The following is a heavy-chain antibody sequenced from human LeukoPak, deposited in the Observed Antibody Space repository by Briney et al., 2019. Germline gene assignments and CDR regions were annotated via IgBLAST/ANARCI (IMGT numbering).Heavy chain of an antibody. D-gene: IGHD3-22*01. Sequence: SETLSLTCAVYGGSFSGYYWSWIRQPPGKGLEWIGEINHSGSTNYNPSLKSRVTISVDTSKNQFSLKLSSVTAADTAVYYCASHYYASSGSLFDSWGRGSLVTVSS. J-gene: IGHJ4*02. CDR3: ASHYYASSGSLFDS. V-gene: IGHV4-34*01. CDR1: GGSFSGYY. CDR2: INHSGST.